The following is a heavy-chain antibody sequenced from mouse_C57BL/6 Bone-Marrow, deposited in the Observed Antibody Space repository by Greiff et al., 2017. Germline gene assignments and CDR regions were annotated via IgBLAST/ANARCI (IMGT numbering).Heavy chain of an antibody. Sequence: EVQVVESGGGLVKPGGSLKLSCAASGFTFSDYGMHWVRQAPEKGLEWVAYISSGSSTINYADTVKGRFTISRDNAKNTLFLQMTSLRSEDTAMYYCARPEDYYSNYDWDGFAYWGQGTLVTVSA. D-gene: IGHD2-5*01. CDR1: GFTFSDYG. J-gene: IGHJ3*01. V-gene: IGHV5-17*01. CDR2: ISSGSSTI. CDR3: ARPEDYYSNYDWDGFAY.